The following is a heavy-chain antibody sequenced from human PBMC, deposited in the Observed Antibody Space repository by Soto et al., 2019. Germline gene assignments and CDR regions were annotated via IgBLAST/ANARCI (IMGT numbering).Heavy chain of an antibody. Sequence: GSLRLSCAASGFTFSSYGMHWVRQAPGKGLEWVAVISYDGSNKYYADSVKGRFTISRDNSKNTLYLQMNSLRAEDTAVYYCAKDREDYYYYGMDVWGQGTTVTVSS. CDR3: AKDREDYYYYGMDV. D-gene: IGHD3-10*01. V-gene: IGHV3-30*18. CDR2: ISYDGSNK. CDR1: GFTFSSYG. J-gene: IGHJ6*02.